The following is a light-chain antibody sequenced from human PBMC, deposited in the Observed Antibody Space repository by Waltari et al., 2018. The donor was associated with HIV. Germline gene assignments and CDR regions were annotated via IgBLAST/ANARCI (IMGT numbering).Light chain of an antibody. CDR2: TNK. CDR3: QSYDTSLSAWV. Sequence: QSVLTQPPSISGAPGQRITVSCSGTSSNIGAGYDVHWYQQLPGTAPKLLLYTNKNRPAGVPDRFSASKSDASASLAITGLQAADEGDYFCQSYDTSLSAWVFGGGTRLTVL. J-gene: IGLJ2*01. CDR1: SSNIGAGYD. V-gene: IGLV1-40*03.